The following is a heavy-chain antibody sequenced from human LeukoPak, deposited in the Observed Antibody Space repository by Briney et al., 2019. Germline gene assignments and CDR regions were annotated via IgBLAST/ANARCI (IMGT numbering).Heavy chain of an antibody. CDR1: GGSFSGYY. Sequence: SETLSLTCTVYGGSFSGYYWSWIRQPPGKGLEWIGEINHSGSTNYNPSLKSRVTISVDTSKNQFSLKLSSVTAAETAVYYCAKDGSSYGSGSYYKDYWGQGTLVTVSS. J-gene: IGHJ4*02. CDR2: INHSGST. D-gene: IGHD3-10*01. CDR3: AKDGSSYGSGSYYKDY. V-gene: IGHV4-34*01.